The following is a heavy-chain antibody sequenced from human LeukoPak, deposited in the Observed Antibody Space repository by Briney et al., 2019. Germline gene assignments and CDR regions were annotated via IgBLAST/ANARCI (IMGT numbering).Heavy chain of an antibody. CDR1: GYTFTSYA. V-gene: IGHV1-69*13. D-gene: IGHD5-24*01. CDR2: IIPIFGTA. J-gene: IGHJ6*03. Sequence: SVKVSCKASGYTFTSYAMNWVRQAPGQGLEWMGGIIPIFGTANYAQKFQGRVTVTADESTSTAHMELSSLRSEDTAVYYCAREGVGDGYNLGYYYYMDVWGKGTTVTISS. CDR3: AREGVGDGYNLGYYYYMDV.